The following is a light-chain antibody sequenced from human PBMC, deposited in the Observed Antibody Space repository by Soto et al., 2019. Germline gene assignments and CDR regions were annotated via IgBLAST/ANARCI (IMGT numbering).Light chain of an antibody. Sequence: EIVLTQSPGTLSLSPGERATLSCRASQSVSRYLAWYQQTPGQAPRLLIYGASSRATGIPDRFSGSGSGTDFTLTISRLEPEDFAVYYCQQYGSSPWTFGQGTKVEIK. CDR3: QQYGSSPWT. J-gene: IGKJ1*01. V-gene: IGKV3-20*01. CDR1: QSVSRY. CDR2: GAS.